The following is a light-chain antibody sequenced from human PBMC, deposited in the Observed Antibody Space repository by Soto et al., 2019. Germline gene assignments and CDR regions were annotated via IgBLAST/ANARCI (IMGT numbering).Light chain of an antibody. V-gene: IGKV3D-15*01. CDR1: QSVSSN. CDR2: DAS. CDR3: QQYYNWPLT. Sequence: IVMTQSPATLSVSPGERATLSCRASQSVSSNLAWYQQTPGQAPRLLIYDASNRATGIPARFSGSGSETEFTLTISSLQSEDFAVYYCQQYYNWPLTFGGGTKVDIK. J-gene: IGKJ4*01.